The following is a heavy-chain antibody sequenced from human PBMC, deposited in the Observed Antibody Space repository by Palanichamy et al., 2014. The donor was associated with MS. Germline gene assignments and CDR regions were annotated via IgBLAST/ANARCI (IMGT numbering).Heavy chain of an antibody. Sequence: GKGLEWVSAIGAAGDTYYQGSVKGRFTISRENAKNSLYLQMNSLRVEDTAVCYCARGSRKDYHSGWIDYWGQGTLVTVSS. CDR3: ARGSRKDYHSGWIDY. CDR2: IGAAGDT. J-gene: IGHJ4*02. D-gene: IGHD6-19*01. V-gene: IGHV3-13*01.